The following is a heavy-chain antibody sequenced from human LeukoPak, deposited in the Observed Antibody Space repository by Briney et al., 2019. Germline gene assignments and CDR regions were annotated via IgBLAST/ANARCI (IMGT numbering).Heavy chain of an antibody. CDR2: LYNSRTT. Sequence: SETLSLTCTVSGGSINTYYWSWIRQPPGKGLEWIGYLYNSRTTNYNPSLKSRVSISGDTSKNQFSLKLISVTAADTAVYYCARRGVKTTRFDYWGQGILVTVSS. V-gene: IGHV4-59*01. J-gene: IGHJ4*02. CDR1: GGSINTYY. D-gene: IGHD1-1*01. CDR3: ARRGVKTTRFDY.